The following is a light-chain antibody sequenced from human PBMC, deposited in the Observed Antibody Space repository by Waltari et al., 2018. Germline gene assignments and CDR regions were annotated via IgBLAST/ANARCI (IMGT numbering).Light chain of an antibody. CDR1: QSIGYF. Sequence: DIQMTQSPSTLSASVGDRVTITCRASQSIGYFLAWYQQKPGKAPILLIYGASTLQSGVPSRFSSSGSGTEFALTIGSLQPDDFATYHCQQYKSYPLTFGGGTKVEIK. J-gene: IGKJ4*01. CDR2: GAS. CDR3: QQYKSYPLT. V-gene: IGKV1-5*01.